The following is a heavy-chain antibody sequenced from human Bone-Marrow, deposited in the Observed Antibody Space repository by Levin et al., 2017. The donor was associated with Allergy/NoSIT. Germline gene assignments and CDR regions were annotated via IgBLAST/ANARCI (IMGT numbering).Heavy chain of an antibody. V-gene: IGHV4-30-4*01. J-gene: IGHJ5*02. CDR2: IYHTGST. Sequence: SETLSLTCSVSGGSISGTDYYWTWLRQPLGKGLEWMGNIYHTGSTDYNQSLKSRITISVDTSKNQFSLRVNSVTAADTAVYFCARGDNWPDPWGQGILVTVSS. CDR1: GGSISGTDYY. CDR3: ARGDNWPDP.